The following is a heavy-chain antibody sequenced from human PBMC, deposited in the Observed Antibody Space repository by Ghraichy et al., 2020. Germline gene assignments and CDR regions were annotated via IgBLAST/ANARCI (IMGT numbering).Heavy chain of an antibody. CDR3: ARMRVVPGGYYFDS. CDR1: GYSISSASY. D-gene: IGHD3-10*01. Sequence: ESLNISCDVSGYSISSASYWGWMRQPPGKGLEWIGRIYHRGSASYRTSLKSRVTISIDTSKNQFSLNLRSVTAADTAVYFCARMRVVPGGYYFDSWGQGTLVTVSS. J-gene: IGHJ4*02. V-gene: IGHV4-38-2*01. CDR2: IYHRGSA.